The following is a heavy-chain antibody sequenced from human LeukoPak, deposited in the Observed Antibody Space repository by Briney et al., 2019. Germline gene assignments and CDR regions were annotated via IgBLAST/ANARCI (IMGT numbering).Heavy chain of an antibody. V-gene: IGHV3-21*04. CDR2: ISSSSSYI. CDR1: GFTFSSYS. D-gene: IGHD6-19*01. CDR3: ARGGWYSFDH. J-gene: IGHJ4*02. Sequence: PGGSLRLSCAASGFTFSSYSMNWVRQAPGKGLEWVSSISSSSSYIYYADSVKGRFTISRDNAKSSLYMEMNSLRAEDTAVYYCARGGWYSFDHWGQGTLVTVSS.